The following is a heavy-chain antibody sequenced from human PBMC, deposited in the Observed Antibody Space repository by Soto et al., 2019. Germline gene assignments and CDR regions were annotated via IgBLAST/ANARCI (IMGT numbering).Heavy chain of an antibody. CDR2: ISGDSNYI. CDR3: AKRGGTGYGPFDF. CDR1: GFTFSHYG. Sequence: EVQLVESGGGLVKPGGSLRLSCAASGFTFSHYGMNWVRQAPGKGLEWVSAISGDSNYIYYSDSVKGRFTISRDNAKNSLCLQMNSLRAEDTAVYYCAKRGGTGYGPFDFWGQGTLVTVSS. J-gene: IGHJ4*02. V-gene: IGHV3-21*01. D-gene: IGHD5-12*01.